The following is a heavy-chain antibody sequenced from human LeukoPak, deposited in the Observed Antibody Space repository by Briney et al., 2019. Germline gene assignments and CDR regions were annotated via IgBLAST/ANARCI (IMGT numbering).Heavy chain of an antibody. CDR1: GFTFNTHW. J-gene: IGHJ4*02. D-gene: IGHD1-26*01. V-gene: IGHV3-7*05. CDR3: ANALGDHYFDS. Sequence: GGSLRLSYAASGFTFNTHWMIWVRQAPGKGLEWVANIKQDGSEKYYVDSVKGRFIISRDNAKNSLYLQMNSLRAEDTAVYYCANALGDHYFDSWGQGALVTVSS. CDR2: IKQDGSEK.